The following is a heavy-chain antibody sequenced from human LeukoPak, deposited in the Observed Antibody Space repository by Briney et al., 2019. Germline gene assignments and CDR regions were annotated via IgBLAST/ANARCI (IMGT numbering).Heavy chain of an antibody. CDR1: GFTFSESW. J-gene: IGHJ6*02. CDR3: ATYINWVAGDV. CDR2: INHEGGGI. V-gene: IGHV3-7*01. D-gene: IGHD1-1*01. Sequence: HPGGSLRLSCAASGFTFSESWMTWVRQVPGQGLEWVAHINHEGGGIQYVDSVKGRFTISRDNAQGSVYLQMNSLSAEDTAIYHCATYINWVAGDVWGQGTTVIVSS.